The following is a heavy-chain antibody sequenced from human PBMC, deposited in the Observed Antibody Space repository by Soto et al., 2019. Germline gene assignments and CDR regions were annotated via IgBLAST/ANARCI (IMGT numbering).Heavy chain of an antibody. CDR2: MNPNSGNT. CDR1: GYTFTSYD. CDR3: ARRQSGLRFLEWLPTPTDY. Sequence: QVQLVQSGAEVKKPGASVKVSCKASGYTFTSYDINWVRQATGQGLEWMGWMNPNSGNTGYAQKFQGRVTMTRNTSISTAYMELSSLISEDTAVYYCARRQSGLRFLEWLPTPTDYWGQGTLVTVSS. V-gene: IGHV1-8*01. J-gene: IGHJ4*02. D-gene: IGHD3-3*01.